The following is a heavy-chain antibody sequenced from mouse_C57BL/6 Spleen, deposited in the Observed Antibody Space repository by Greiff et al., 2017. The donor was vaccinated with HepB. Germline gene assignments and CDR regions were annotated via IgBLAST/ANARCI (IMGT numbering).Heavy chain of an antibody. V-gene: IGHV1-53*01. D-gene: IGHD2-1*01. Sequence: VQLQQPGTELVKPGASVKLSCKASGYTFTSYWMHWVKQRPGQGLEWIGNINPSNGGTNYNEQFKSKATLTVDKSSSTAYMQLSSLTSEYSAVYYCAREGEIYYGNYYAMDYWGQGTSVTVSS. CDR2: INPSNGGT. CDR3: AREGEIYYGNYYAMDY. J-gene: IGHJ4*01. CDR1: GYTFTSYW.